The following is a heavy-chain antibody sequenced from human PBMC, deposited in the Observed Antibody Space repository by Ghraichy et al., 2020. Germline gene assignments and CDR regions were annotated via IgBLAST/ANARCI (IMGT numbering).Heavy chain of an antibody. CDR2: IYYSGST. V-gene: IGHV4-39*01. CDR3: ARGRRERKKTYYYDSYYYGMDV. Sequence: SETLSLTCTVSGGSISSSSYYWGWIRQPPGKGLEWIGSIYYSGSTYYNPSLKSRVTISVDTSKNQFSLKLSSVTAADTAVYYCARGRRERKKTYYYDSYYYGMDVWGQGTTVTVSS. J-gene: IGHJ6*02. D-gene: IGHD3-22*01. CDR1: GGSISSSSYY.